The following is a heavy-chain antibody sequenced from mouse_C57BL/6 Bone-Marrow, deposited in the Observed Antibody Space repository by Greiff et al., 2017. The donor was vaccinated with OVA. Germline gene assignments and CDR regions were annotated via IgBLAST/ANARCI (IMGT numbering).Heavy chain of an antibody. CDR2: IFPGSGST. J-gene: IGHJ1*03. D-gene: IGHD1-1*01. CDR3: ARSPIYYYGSNWYFDV. CDR1: GYTFTDYY. Sequence: QVQLQQSGPELVKPGASVKISCKASGYTFTDYYINWVKLRPGQGLEWIGWIFPGSGSTYYNEKFKGKATLTVDKSSSTAYMLLSSLTSEDSAVYFCARSPIYYYGSNWYFDVWGTGTTVTVSS. V-gene: IGHV1-75*01.